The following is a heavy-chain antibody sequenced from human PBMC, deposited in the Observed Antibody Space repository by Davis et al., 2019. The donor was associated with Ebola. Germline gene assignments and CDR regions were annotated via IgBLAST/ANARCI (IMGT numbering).Heavy chain of an antibody. V-gene: IGHV3-30*02. Sequence: GESLKISCAASGFTLSSYGMHWVRQAPGKGLEWVAFIWYDGSNKYYADSVKGRFTISRDSSKNTLYLQLNSLRPEDTAVYYCAKGGGTAHFDSWGQGTLVTVSS. CDR1: GFTLSSYG. CDR2: IWYDGSNK. D-gene: IGHD3-16*01. J-gene: IGHJ4*02. CDR3: AKGGGTAHFDS.